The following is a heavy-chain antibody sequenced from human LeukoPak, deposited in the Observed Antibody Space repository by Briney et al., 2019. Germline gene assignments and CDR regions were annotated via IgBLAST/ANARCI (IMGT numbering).Heavy chain of an antibody. CDR2: IHTSGST. J-gene: IGHJ4*02. D-gene: IGHD6-6*01. CDR1: GDSISSYY. CDR3: ARETAELGRSFDY. Sequence: SETLSLTCTVSGDSISSYYWSWIRQPAGRGLEWIGRIHTSGSTNHNPSLTSRVTMSVDTSKNQFSLKLTSVTAADTAVYYCARETAELGRSFDYWGQGAQVTVSS. V-gene: IGHV4-4*07.